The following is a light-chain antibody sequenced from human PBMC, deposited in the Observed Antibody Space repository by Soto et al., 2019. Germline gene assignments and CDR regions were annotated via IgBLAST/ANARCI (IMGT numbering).Light chain of an antibody. CDR1: RSNIGSNA. Sequence: QPVLTQPPSASGTPGQRVTISCSGSRSNIGSNAVHWYQQLPGTAPKLLLYSNNQRPSGVPDRFSGSNSGASASLAIRGLQSEDEAAYFCAAWDDSLNGVVFGGGTKLTVL. CDR2: SNN. V-gene: IGLV1-44*01. CDR3: AAWDDSLNGVV. J-gene: IGLJ2*01.